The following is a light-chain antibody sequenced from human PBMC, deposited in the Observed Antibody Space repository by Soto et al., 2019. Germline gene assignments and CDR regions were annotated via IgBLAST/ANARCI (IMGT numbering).Light chain of an antibody. CDR2: GGS. V-gene: IGKV3-20*01. J-gene: IGKJ1*01. CDR3: QYYET. Sequence: EIELTQSPGTLSLSPGERATLSCRASQSFSSGYLDWYQQKPGQAPSLLIYGGSNRATGITDRFSGSGSGTGFTLTINRLEPEDFAVYFCQYYETFGQGTKVEIK. CDR1: QSFSSGY.